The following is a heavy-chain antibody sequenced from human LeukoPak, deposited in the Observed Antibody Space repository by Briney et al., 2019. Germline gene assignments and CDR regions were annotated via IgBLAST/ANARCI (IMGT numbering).Heavy chain of an antibody. CDR1: GFTVSSNY. J-gene: IGHJ4*02. V-gene: IGHV3-53*01. Sequence: GGSLRLSCTASGFTVSSNYMSWVRQAPGKGLEWVSVIYSGGSTYYADSVKGRFTISRDNSKNTLYLQMNSLRAEDTAVYYCARIRSMTTDYWGQGTLVTVSS. CDR3: ARIRSMTTDY. CDR2: IYSGGST. D-gene: IGHD4-17*01.